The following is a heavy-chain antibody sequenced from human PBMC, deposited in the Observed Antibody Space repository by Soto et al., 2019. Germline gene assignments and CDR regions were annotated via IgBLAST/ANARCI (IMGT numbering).Heavy chain of an antibody. CDR2: ISGSGGSA. Sequence: GESLRLSCAASGFTFSSYAMSWVRQAPGKGLEWVSAISGSGGSAYYADSVKGRFTISRDNSKNTLYLQMNSLRAEDTAVYYCAKVWLVGDYFDYWGQGTLVTVSS. CDR3: AKVWLVGDYFDY. D-gene: IGHD6-19*01. J-gene: IGHJ4*02. V-gene: IGHV3-23*01. CDR1: GFTFSSYA.